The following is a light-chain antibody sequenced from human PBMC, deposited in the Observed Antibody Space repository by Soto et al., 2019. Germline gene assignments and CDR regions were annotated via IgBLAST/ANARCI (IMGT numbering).Light chain of an antibody. CDR2: RIS. V-gene: IGKV2-30*02. J-gene: IGKJ2*01. CDR1: ESLVHSDGTTY. Sequence: DIVMTQSPLSLPVSLGQPAFISCRANESLVHSDGTTYLNWFQQRPGQSPRRLIYRISIRDSGVSDRFSGSGSGTDFTLKISRVAAEDIGVYYCMQGTHWPYTFGQGTKLEFK. CDR3: MQGTHWPYT.